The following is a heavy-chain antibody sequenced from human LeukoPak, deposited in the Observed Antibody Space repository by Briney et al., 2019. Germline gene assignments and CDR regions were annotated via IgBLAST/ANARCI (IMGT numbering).Heavy chain of an antibody. CDR3: ARTRGDTYYFDY. D-gene: IGHD3-16*01. J-gene: IGHJ4*02. CDR2: IYSGGST. CDR1: GFTVSSNY. Sequence: GGSLRLSCAASGFTVSSNYMSWVRLAPGKGLEWVSVIYSGGSTYYADSVKGRFTISRDNSKNTLYLQMNSLRAEDTAVYYCARTRGDTYYFDYWGQGTLVTVSS. V-gene: IGHV3-66*01.